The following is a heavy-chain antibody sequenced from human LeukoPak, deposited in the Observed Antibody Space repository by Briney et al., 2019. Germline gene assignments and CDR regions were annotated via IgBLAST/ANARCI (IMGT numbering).Heavy chain of an antibody. J-gene: IGHJ4*02. CDR2: INSDGSST. Sequence: GGSLRLSCAASGFTFSSYWMHWVRQAPGKGLVWVSRINSDGSSTSYADSVKGRFTISRDNAKNTLYLQMNSLRAEDTAVYYCARDPSYYYDSSGYHYGDYWGQGTLVTVSS. D-gene: IGHD3-22*01. CDR1: GFTFSSYW. CDR3: ARDPSYYYDSSGYHYGDY. V-gene: IGHV3-74*01.